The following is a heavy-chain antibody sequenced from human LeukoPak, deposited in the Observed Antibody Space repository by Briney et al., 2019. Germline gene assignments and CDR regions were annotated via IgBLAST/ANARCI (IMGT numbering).Heavy chain of an antibody. D-gene: IGHD3-3*01. CDR1: GGTFSSYA. Sequence: SVKVSCKASGGTFSSYAISWVRQAPGQGLEWMGGIIPIFGTADYAQKFQGRVTITADESTSTAYMELSSLRSEDTAVYYCARSGPPIFGVVINSDWFDPWGQGTLVTVSS. CDR3: ARSGPPIFGVVINSDWFDP. CDR2: IIPIFGTA. J-gene: IGHJ5*02. V-gene: IGHV1-69*13.